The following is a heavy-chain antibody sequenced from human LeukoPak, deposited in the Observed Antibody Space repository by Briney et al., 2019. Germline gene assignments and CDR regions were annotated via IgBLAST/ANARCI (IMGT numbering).Heavy chain of an antibody. D-gene: IGHD2-8*01. Sequence: GGSLRLSCAASGFTFSSFPMTWVRLAPGKGLEWVSTITGSGGSTYYAESVKGRFTISRDNSKNTLYLQMNSLRGEDTALYYCAKDLAGCSDSWGQGTLVTVSS. J-gene: IGHJ4*02. V-gene: IGHV3-23*01. CDR1: GFTFSSFP. CDR2: ITGSGGST. CDR3: AKDLAGCSDS.